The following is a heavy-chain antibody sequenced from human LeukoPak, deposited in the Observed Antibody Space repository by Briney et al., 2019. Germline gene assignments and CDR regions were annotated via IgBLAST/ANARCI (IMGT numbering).Heavy chain of an antibody. CDR2: INPSGGST. V-gene: IGHV1-46*01. Sequence: GASVKVSCKASGHTFTSYYMHWVRQAPGQGLEWMGIINPSGGSTSYAQKFQGRVTMTRDTSTSTVYMELSSLRSEDTAVYYCASGGTYCSGGSCYSDYYGMDVWGQGTTVTVSS. D-gene: IGHD2-15*01. CDR3: ASGGTYCSGGSCYSDYYGMDV. J-gene: IGHJ6*02. CDR1: GHTFTSYY.